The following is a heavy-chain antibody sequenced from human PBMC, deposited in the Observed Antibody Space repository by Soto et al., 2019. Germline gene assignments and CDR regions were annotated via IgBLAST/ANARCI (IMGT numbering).Heavy chain of an antibody. J-gene: IGHJ4*02. CDR3: ARQGDYHDSSGYEFDY. V-gene: IGHV4-59*08. Sequence: SETLSLTCSVSGGSISRNYWSWIRQPPGKGLEYIGYIYHNGNTNYNPSLKSRVTISVDTSKNQISLKLSSVTAADTAVYYCARQGDYHDSSGYEFDYWGQGTLVTVSS. CDR1: GGSISRNY. D-gene: IGHD3-22*01. CDR2: IYHNGNT.